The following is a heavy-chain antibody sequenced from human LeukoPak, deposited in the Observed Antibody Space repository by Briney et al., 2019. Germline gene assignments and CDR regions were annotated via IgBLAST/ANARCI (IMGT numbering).Heavy chain of an antibody. J-gene: IGHJ4*02. D-gene: IGHD6-6*01. CDR3: ARGTGSISAFDY. CDR2: IYHSGST. V-gene: IGHV4-38-2*02. CDR1: GYSISSGYY. Sequence: ASETLSLTCTVSGYSISSGYYWGWIRQPPGKGLEWIGSIYHSGSTYYNPSLKSRVTISVDTSKNQFSLKLSSVTAADTAVYYCARGTGSISAFDYWGQGTLVTVSS.